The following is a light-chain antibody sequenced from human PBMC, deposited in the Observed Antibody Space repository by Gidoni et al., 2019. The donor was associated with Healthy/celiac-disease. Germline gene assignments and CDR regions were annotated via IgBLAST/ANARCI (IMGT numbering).Light chain of an antibody. J-gene: IGLJ2*01. CDR3: QSYDSSLSGSGVV. CDR2: GNS. CDR1: SSNIGAGYD. V-gene: IGLV1-40*01. Sequence: QSVLTQPPSVSGAPGQRVTISCTGSSSNIGAGYDLPWYQQLPGTAPKLLIYGNSNRPSGVPDRFSGSKSGTSASLAITGLQAEDEADYYCQSYDSSLSGSGVVFGGGTKLTVL.